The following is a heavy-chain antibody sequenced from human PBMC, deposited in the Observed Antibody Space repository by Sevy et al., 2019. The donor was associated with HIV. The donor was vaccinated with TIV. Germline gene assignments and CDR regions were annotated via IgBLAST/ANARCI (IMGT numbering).Heavy chain of an antibody. CDR2: INPNSGGT. J-gene: IGHJ4*02. Sequence: ASVKVSCKASGYTFTGYYMHWVRQAPGQGLEWMGWINPNSGGTNYAQKFRGRVTMTRDTSISTAYMELSRLRSDDTAVYYCARDTGDGYNLFDYWGQGTLVTVSS. CDR1: GYTFTGYY. V-gene: IGHV1-2*02. CDR3: ARDTGDGYNLFDY. D-gene: IGHD5-12*01.